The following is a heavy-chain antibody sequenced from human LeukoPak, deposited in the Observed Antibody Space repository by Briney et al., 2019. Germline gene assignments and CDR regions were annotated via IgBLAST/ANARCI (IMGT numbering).Heavy chain of an antibody. D-gene: IGHD2-2*01. Sequence: GGSLRLSCEGSGFTFSGYYMSWVRQAPGKGLEWVSYINPSGSTIYYADSVKGRFTISRDSAKKSLDLQTYSLRAEDTAVYYCARVRGSGFCSGSSCAKDPGYYYYMDVWGKGTTVTVSS. CDR2: INPSGSTI. J-gene: IGHJ6*03. V-gene: IGHV3-11*01. CDR1: GFTFSGYY. CDR3: ARVRGSGFCSGSSCAKDPGYYYYMDV.